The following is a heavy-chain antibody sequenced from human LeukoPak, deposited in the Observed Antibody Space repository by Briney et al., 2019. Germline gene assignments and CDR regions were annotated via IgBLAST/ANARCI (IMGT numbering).Heavy chain of an antibody. Sequence: GGSLRLSCAASGFTFSSYSMNWVCQAPGKGLEWVSYISSSSSTIYYADSVKGRFTISRDNAKNSLYLQMNSLRAEDTAVYYCARDARFTVTTSVDAFDIWGQGTMVTVSS. J-gene: IGHJ3*02. D-gene: IGHD4-17*01. V-gene: IGHV3-48*04. CDR1: GFTFSSYS. CDR3: ARDARFTVTTSVDAFDI. CDR2: ISSSSSTI.